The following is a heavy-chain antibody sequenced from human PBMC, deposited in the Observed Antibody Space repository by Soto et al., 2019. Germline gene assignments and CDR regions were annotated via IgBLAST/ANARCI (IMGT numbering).Heavy chain of an antibody. CDR1: RFTFSDYG. CDR2: ISHGATRK. Sequence: GGSLRLSCAASRFTFSDYGMHWVRQAPGKGLEWVAGISHGATRKSYSDSVKGRFIISRDNSKEMLYLQLNSLRREDTAVYYCAKDWVGGSNRYQLDYWGRGTLVTVYS. J-gene: IGHJ4*02. CDR3: AKDWVGGSNRYQLDY. D-gene: IGHD4-4*01. V-gene: IGHV3-30*18.